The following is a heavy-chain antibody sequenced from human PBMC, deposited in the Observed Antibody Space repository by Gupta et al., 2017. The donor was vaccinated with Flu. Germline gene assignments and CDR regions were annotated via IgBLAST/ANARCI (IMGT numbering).Heavy chain of an antibody. CDR2: IYYSGST. CDR3: ARRGIVVVTIDY. CDR1: GGSISSSSYY. J-gene: IGHJ4*02. D-gene: IGHD3-22*01. V-gene: IGHV4-39*01. Sequence: QLQLQESGPGLVKPSETLSLTCTVSGGSISSSSYYWGWIRQPPGKGLEWIGSIYYSGSTYYNPSLKSRVTISVDTSKNQFSLKLSSVTAADTAVYYCARRGIVVVTIDYWGQGTLVTVSS.